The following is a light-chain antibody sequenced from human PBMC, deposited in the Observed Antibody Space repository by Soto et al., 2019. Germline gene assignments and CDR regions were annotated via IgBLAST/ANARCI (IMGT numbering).Light chain of an antibody. CDR2: GAS. Sequence: PGERVTLSCRASQSVSSTYLTWYQQRPDQAPRLLIYGASTRATSIPARFSGGGSGTDFTLTISRLEPEDFAVYYCQQYGSSPVTFGGGTKVDIK. CDR3: QQYGSSPVT. V-gene: IGKV3-20*01. J-gene: IGKJ4*01. CDR1: QSVSSTY.